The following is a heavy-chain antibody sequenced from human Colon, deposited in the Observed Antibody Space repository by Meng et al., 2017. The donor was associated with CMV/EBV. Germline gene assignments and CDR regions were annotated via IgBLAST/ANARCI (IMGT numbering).Heavy chain of an antibody. CDR2: IDCGNGNT. V-gene: IGHV1-3*01. D-gene: IGHD2-15*01. CDR1: GYTVTSHA. J-gene: IGHJ4*02. Sequence: KASGYTVTSHAIHWVRQAPGQRLEWMGWIDCGNGNTKYSQKFQDRVTITRDTSANTVYMELSSLKSEDTAVYYCAREPPLGGYFDYWGQGTLVTVSS. CDR3: AREPPLGGYFDY.